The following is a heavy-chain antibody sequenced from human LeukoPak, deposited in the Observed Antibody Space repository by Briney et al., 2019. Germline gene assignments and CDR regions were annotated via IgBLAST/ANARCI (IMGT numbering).Heavy chain of an antibody. V-gene: IGHV1-3*01. Sequence: ASVKVSCKTSGYTFTNNAVHWVRQAPGQRLEFVGWINVGNGDTQYSQKFQGRVTITRDTSASTAYMELSSLRFEDTAVYYCARGDSLDYWGQGTLVTVSS. CDR2: INVGNGDT. J-gene: IGHJ4*02. CDR1: GYTFTNNA. CDR3: ARGDSLDY. D-gene: IGHD2-21*02.